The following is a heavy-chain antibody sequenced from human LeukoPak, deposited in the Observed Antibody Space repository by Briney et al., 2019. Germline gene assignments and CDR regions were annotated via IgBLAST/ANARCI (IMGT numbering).Heavy chain of an antibody. J-gene: IGHJ4*02. Sequence: GGSLRLSCAASGFTFSSYSMNWVRQAPGKGLEWVSSISSSSSYIYYADSVKGRFTIFRDNAKNSLYLQMNSLRAEDTAVYYCVRDQRDGYNKGDYWGQGTLVTVSS. CDR3: VRDQRDGYNKGDY. CDR2: ISSSSSYI. D-gene: IGHD5-12*01. CDR1: GFTFSSYS. V-gene: IGHV3-21*01.